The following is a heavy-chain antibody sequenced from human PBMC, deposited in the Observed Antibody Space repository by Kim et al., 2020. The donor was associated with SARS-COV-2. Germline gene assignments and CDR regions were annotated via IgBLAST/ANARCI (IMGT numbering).Heavy chain of an antibody. Sequence: GGSLRLSCAASGFTFSSYAMHWVRQAPGKGLEWVAVISYDGSNKYYADSVKGRFTISRDNSKNTLYLQMNSLRAEDTAVYYCASKVPGLGLRYFDWLSPDDAFDIWGQGTMVTVSS. V-gene: IGHV3-30-3*01. CDR3: ASKVPGLGLRYFDWLSPDDAFDI. CDR2: ISYDGSNK. D-gene: IGHD3-9*01. CDR1: GFTFSSYA. J-gene: IGHJ3*02.